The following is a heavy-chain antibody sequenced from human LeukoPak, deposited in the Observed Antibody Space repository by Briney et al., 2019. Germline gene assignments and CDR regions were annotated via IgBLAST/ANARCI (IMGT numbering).Heavy chain of an antibody. CDR1: GFTFSSYA. Sequence: GGSLRLSCAASGFTFSSYAMHWVRQAPGKGLEWVAVISYDGSNKYYADSVKGRFTISRDNSKNTLYLQMNSLRAEDTAVYYCARDLSSWYSEGSDYWGQGTLVTVSS. D-gene: IGHD6-13*01. CDR3: ARDLSSWYSEGSDY. J-gene: IGHJ4*02. CDR2: ISYDGSNK. V-gene: IGHV3-30*01.